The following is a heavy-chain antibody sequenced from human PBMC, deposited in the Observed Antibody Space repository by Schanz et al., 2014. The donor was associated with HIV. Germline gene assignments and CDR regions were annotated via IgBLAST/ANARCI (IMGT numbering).Heavy chain of an antibody. CDR2: INPNNGDT. V-gene: IGHV1-2*02. D-gene: IGHD2-21*02. Sequence: QVQLVQSGAEVKKPGASVTVSCKASGYTFTGYYIHWVRQAPGQGLEWMGWINPNNGDTYYAQKFRGRVTMTRDTSITTASMELSRLRSDDTAVYFCARNEYRLLPFDYWGQGTLVTVSS. CDR1: GYTFTGYY. J-gene: IGHJ4*02. CDR3: ARNEYRLLPFDY.